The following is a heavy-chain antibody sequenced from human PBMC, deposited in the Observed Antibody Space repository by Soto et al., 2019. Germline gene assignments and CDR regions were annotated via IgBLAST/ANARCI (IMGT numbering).Heavy chain of an antibody. D-gene: IGHD2-2*03. CDR2: IYYSGST. CDR1: GGSISSGDYY. V-gene: IGHV4-30-4*01. Sequence: PSETLSLTCTVSGGSISSGDYYWSWIRQPPGKGLEWIGYIYYSGSTYYNPSLKSRVTISVDTSKNQFSLKLSSVTAADTAVYYCARDPMDIVVVPALNYGMDVWGQGTTVTVSS. CDR3: ARDPMDIVVVPALNYGMDV. J-gene: IGHJ6*02.